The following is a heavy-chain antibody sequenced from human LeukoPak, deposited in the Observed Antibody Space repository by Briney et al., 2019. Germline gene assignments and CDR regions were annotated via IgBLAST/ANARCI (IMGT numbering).Heavy chain of an antibody. V-gene: IGHV1-2*02. CDR2: IHPNSGGA. Sequence: ASVKVSCKASGYSFIGYYIHWVRQAPGQGLEWMGWIHPNSGGANYAQKFQGGVTLTRDTSISTAYMELSSLRSDDTALYYCARGKIVVVTAVEDYFDYWGRGTLVTVSS. CDR1: GYSFIGYY. J-gene: IGHJ4*02. D-gene: IGHD2-21*02. CDR3: ARGKIVVVTAVEDYFDY.